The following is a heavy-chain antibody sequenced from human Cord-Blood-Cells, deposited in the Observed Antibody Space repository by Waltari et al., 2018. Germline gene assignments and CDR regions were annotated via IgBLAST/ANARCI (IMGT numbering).Heavy chain of an antibody. CDR1: GGSISRYY. CDR2: IYTSGST. CDR3: ARDRGYYDSSGYQNYYYYYMDV. V-gene: IGHV4-4*07. Sequence: QVQLQESGPGLVKPSETLSLTCTVSGGSISRYYWSWLRQPAGKGLAWFGRIYTSGSTNYNPSLKSRVTMSVDTSKNQFSLKLSSVTAADTAVYYCARDRGYYDSSGYQNYYYYYMDVWGKGTTVTVSS. J-gene: IGHJ6*03. D-gene: IGHD3-22*01.